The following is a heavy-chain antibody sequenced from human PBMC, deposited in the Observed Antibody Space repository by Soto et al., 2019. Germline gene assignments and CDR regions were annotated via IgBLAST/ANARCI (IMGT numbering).Heavy chain of an antibody. J-gene: IGHJ5*02. Sequence: QVQLVQSGAEEKKPGASVKVSCKASGYTFTNYAMDWVRQAPGQRLEWMGWINAGNGNTKYSQNFQGRVTITRDTSAGTAYMELSRLRFQDAAVYYCARGKGYNWNHGWFDPWGQGTLVTVSS. D-gene: IGHD1-20*01. CDR2: INAGNGNT. CDR1: GYTFTNYA. CDR3: ARGKGYNWNHGWFDP. V-gene: IGHV1-3*05.